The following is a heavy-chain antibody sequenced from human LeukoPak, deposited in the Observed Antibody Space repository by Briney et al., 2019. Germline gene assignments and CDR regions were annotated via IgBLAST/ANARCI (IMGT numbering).Heavy chain of an antibody. J-gene: IGHJ4*02. V-gene: IGHV1-2*02. D-gene: IGHD4-11*01. CDR2: INPNSGGT. CDR3: AGDREYSKGEVFDY. CDR1: GYTFTNYY. Sequence: ASVKVSCKASGYTFTNYYMHWVRQAPGQGLEWMGWINPNSGGTNYAQKFQGRVTMTRDTSISTAYMELSRLRSDDTAVYYCAGDREYSKGEVFDYWGQGTLVTVSS.